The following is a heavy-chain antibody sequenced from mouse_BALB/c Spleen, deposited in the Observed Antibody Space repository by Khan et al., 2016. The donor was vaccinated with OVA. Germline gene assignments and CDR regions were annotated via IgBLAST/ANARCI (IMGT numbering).Heavy chain of an antibody. D-gene: IGHD1-2*01. CDR3: ARAGYGSFGY. Sequence: VQLQQSGPEVVNPGASVKISCRASGYTFTDYNMDWVKQSHGRSLEWIGYIYPNNGVAGYNQTFKTKATLTVDSSSRTAHMELRSLTSEDSAVYYCARAGYGSFGYWGQGTLVTVSA. J-gene: IGHJ3*01. V-gene: IGHV1S29*02. CDR1: GYTFTDYN. CDR2: IYPNNGVA.